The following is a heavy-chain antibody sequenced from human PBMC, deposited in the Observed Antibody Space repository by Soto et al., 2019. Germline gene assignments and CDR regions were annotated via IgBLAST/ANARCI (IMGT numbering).Heavy chain of an antibody. J-gene: IGHJ4*02. CDR3: AGDRAYSRFDY. Sequence: EVQLVESGGGLVQPGGSLRLSCAVSGFSFSSAWMTWIRQAPGKGLERVAIMNEDGSERYYVDSVKGRFTISRDNAKNALFLQMNSLRVEDTAVYFCAGDRAYSRFDYWGQGSLVTVSS. CDR1: GFSFSSAW. CDR2: MNEDGSER. D-gene: IGHD4-4*01. V-gene: IGHV3-7*03.